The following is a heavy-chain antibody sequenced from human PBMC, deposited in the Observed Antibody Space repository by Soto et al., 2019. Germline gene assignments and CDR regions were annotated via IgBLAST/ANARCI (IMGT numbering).Heavy chain of an antibody. Sequence: QLQLVQSGAEVKEPGASVKVSCKASGYTFSSSGFTWVRQAPGQGLEWMGWISANSGNTNYAQKLQGRVTMTTDTSTSTAYMELRGLRSDDTAVYYCASRSGQLPYYFDYWGQGTQVTVSA. J-gene: IGHJ4*02. V-gene: IGHV1-18*01. CDR1: GYTFSSSG. CDR2: ISANSGNT. D-gene: IGHD6-6*01. CDR3: ASRSGQLPYYFDY.